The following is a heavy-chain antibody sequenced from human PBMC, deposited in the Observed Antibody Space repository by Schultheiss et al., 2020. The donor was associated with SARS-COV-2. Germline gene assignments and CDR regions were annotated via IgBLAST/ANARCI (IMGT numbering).Heavy chain of an antibody. V-gene: IGHV3-15*01. D-gene: IGHD2-15*01. J-gene: IGHJ4*02. CDR3: TRWFARDTDDY. Sequence: GGSLRLSCAASGFTFSNAWMSWVRQAPGKGLEWVGRIKSKTDGGTTDYAAPVKGRFTISRDDSKNTAYLQMNSLKTEDTAVYYCTRWFARDTDDYWGQGTLVTVSS. CDR1: GFTFSNAW. CDR2: IKSKTDGGTT.